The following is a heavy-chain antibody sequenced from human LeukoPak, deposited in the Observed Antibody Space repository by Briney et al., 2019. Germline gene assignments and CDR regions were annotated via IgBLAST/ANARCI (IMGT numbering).Heavy chain of an antibody. Sequence: ASVKVSCKVSGYTLTELSMHWVRQAPGKELEWMGGFDPEDGETIYAQKFQGRVTMTEDTSTDTAYMELSSLRSEDTAVYYCATSVAVAGTAYYYYYYMDVWGKGTTVTVSS. CDR3: ATSVAVAGTAYYYYYYMDV. D-gene: IGHD6-19*01. J-gene: IGHJ6*03. CDR1: GYTLTELS. CDR2: FDPEDGET. V-gene: IGHV1-24*01.